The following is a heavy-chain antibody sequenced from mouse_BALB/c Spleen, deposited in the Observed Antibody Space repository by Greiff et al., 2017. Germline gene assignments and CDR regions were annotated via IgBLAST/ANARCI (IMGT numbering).Heavy chain of an antibody. D-gene: IGHD1-1*01. J-gene: IGHJ2*01. Sequence: VQGVESGPGLVAPSQSLSITCTVSGFSLTSYGVHWVRQPPGKGLEWLGVIWAGGSTNYNSALMSRLSISKDNSKSQVFLKMNSLQTDDTAMYYCARDRGYYGSSLDYWGQGTTLTVSS. CDR3: ARDRGYYGSSLDY. CDR1: GFSLTSYG. V-gene: IGHV2-9*02. CDR2: IWAGGST.